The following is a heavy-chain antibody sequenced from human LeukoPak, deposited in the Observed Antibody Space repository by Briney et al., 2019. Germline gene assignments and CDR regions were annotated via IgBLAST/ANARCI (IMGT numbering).Heavy chain of an antibody. V-gene: IGHV3-30*03. CDR1: GVTLSPYG. Sequence: PGGSLRLSCAASGVTLSPYGMHWVRQAPGKGLEWVAVTSYEGGTQHYADSVKGRFIISRDNPRNTLYLQMNILRTEDTAVYYCARSDTGYPKDWGQGTLVTVSS. J-gene: IGHJ4*02. CDR3: ARSDTGYPKD. CDR2: TSYEGGTQ. D-gene: IGHD3-9*01.